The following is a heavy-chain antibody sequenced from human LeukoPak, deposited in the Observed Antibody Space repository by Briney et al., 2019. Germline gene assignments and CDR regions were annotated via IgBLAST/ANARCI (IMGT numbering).Heavy chain of an antibody. V-gene: IGHV3-7*01. CDR3: ARENSYYYDSSGHFDH. D-gene: IGHD3-22*01. CDR1: GFTFSSYW. CDR2: IKQDGSEK. Sequence: GGSLRLSCAASGFTFSSYWMSWVRQAPGKGLEWVANIKQDGSEKYYVDSVKGRFTISRDNAKNSLYLQMNSLRAEDTAVYYCARENSYYYDSSGHFDHWGPGTLVTVSS. J-gene: IGHJ4*02.